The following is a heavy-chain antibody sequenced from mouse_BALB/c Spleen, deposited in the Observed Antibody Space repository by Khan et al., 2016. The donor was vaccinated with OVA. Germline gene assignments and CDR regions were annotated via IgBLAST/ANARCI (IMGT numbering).Heavy chain of an antibody. V-gene: IGHV3-2*02. J-gene: IGHJ4*01. CDR2: INYSGST. CDR1: GYSITSDYA. CDR3: ARDGSQYNYAMDC. Sequence: EVQLQESGPGLVKPSQSLSLTCTVTGYSITSDYAWNWIRQFPGNKLEWMGYINYSGSTNYNPALKSRISITRDTSKNQFFLPLNSVTTADTAAYYCARDGSQYNYAMDCWGQGTSVTVSS. D-gene: IGHD2-3*01.